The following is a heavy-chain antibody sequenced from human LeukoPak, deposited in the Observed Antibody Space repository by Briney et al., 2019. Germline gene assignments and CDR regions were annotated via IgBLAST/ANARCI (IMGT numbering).Heavy chain of an antibody. CDR1: GGSISSYY. Sequence: NPSETLSLTCTVSGGSISSYYWSLIRQPAGKGLEWIGRIYTSGSTNYNPSLKSRVTMSVDTSKNQFSLKLSSVTAGDTAVYYCASDGGGDFWSGYYLVYYWGQGTLVTVSS. CDR3: ASDGGGDFWSGYYLVYY. D-gene: IGHD3-3*01. J-gene: IGHJ4*02. CDR2: IYTSGST. V-gene: IGHV4-4*07.